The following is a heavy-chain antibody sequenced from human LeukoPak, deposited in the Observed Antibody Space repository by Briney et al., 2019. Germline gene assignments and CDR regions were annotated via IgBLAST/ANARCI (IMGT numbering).Heavy chain of an antibody. CDR2: ISTRSGTYT. V-gene: IGHV3-21*01. Sequence: KSGGSLRLSCAASGLTFSSYSFHWVRQAPGKGLEWVSSISTRSGTYTYYADSVKGRFIISRDNAKNSLYLQMNSLRSDDTAVYYCASSGAISMIRNNWFDPWGQGTLVTVSA. CDR3: ASSGAISMIRNNWFDP. CDR1: GLTFSSYS. D-gene: IGHD3-22*01. J-gene: IGHJ5*02.